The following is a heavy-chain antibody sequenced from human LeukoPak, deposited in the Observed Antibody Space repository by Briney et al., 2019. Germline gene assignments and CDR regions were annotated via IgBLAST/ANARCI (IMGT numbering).Heavy chain of an antibody. CDR3: AKDYVRDGYNYGVFQN. V-gene: IGHV3-43*02. Sequence: PGGSLRLSCAASGFTFDEHAMHWVRQAPGKGLEWVCLISGDGGSTYYVVSVKGRFTISRDNSKNSLYLHMNSLTTEDTALYYCAKDYVRDGYNYGVFQNWGRGTLVTVSS. CDR2: ISGDGGST. CDR1: GFTFDEHA. D-gene: IGHD5-24*01. J-gene: IGHJ4*02.